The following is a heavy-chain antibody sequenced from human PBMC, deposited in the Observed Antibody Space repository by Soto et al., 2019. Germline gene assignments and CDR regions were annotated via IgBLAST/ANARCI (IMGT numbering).Heavy chain of an antibody. Sequence: QVQLVESGGGVVQPGRSLRLSCAASGFTFSSYGMHWVRQAPGKGLEWVAVIWYDGSNKYYADSVKGRFTISRDNSKNTLYRQMNSLRAEDTAVYYCARDASATGTPYNWFDPWGQGTLVTVSS. CDR1: GFTFSSYG. D-gene: IGHD1-1*01. CDR3: ARDASATGTPYNWFDP. V-gene: IGHV3-33*01. J-gene: IGHJ5*02. CDR2: IWYDGSNK.